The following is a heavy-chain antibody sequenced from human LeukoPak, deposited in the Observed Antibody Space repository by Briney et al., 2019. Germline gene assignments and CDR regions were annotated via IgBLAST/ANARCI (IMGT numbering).Heavy chain of an antibody. D-gene: IGHD1-14*01. V-gene: IGHV3-74*01. CDR3: ARVSTLTPYYYYGMDV. Sequence: PGGSRRLSCAASGFTFTSHSMNCVRQAPGEGREWVSRTNSDRSSTSYAVSVKGRFTISRDNAKNTMYLQMNSLRAEDTAVYYCARVSTLTPYYYYGMDVWGQGTTVTVSS. CDR1: GFTFTSHS. CDR2: TNSDRSST. J-gene: IGHJ6*02.